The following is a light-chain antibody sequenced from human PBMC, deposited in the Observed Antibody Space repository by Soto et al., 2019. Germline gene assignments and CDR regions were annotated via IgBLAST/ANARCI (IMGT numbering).Light chain of an antibody. Sequence: IVLTQSRAIVPLSPGERATLSCRASQSLSSSYLAWYQHKPGQAPRLLIHGASSRVTGIPDRFSGSGSGTDFTLTITRLEPEDFAVYYCQQYQSLTFGGGTKVDIK. CDR1: QSLSSSY. CDR3: QQYQSLT. V-gene: IGKV3-20*01. CDR2: GAS. J-gene: IGKJ4*01.